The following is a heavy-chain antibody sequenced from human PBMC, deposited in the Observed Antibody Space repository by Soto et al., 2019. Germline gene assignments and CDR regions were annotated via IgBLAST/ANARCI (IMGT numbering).Heavy chain of an antibody. V-gene: IGHV4-34*01. J-gene: IGHJ6*01. CDR1: VVSFSGYY. CDR3: ARIDGASYYGMDV. Sequence: SETLSLTCAVYVVSFSGYYWSCIRHPPGKGLEWIGSIYYSGSTYYNPSLKSRVTISVDTSKNQFSLKLSSVTAADTAVYYCARIDGASYYGMDVWGQGTTVNVSS. CDR2: IYYSGST. D-gene: IGHD1-26*01.